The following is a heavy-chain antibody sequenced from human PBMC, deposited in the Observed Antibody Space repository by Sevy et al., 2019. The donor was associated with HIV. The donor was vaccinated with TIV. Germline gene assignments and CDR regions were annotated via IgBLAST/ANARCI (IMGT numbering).Heavy chain of an antibody. D-gene: IGHD3-9*01. V-gene: IGHV3-23*01. CDR1: GFTFSSYA. J-gene: IGHJ4*02. CDR3: AKGNDILTGYYAY. CDR2: ISGSGGST. Sequence: GGSLRLSCAASGFTFSSYAMSWVRQAPGKGLEWVSAISGSGGSTYYADSVKGRFTISRDNSKNTLYLQMNSLRAEDTAVYYWAKGNDILTGYYAYWGQGTLVTVSS.